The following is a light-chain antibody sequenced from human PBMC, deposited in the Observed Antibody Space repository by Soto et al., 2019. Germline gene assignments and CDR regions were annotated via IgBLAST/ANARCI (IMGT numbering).Light chain of an antibody. J-gene: IGKJ2*01. CDR1: QSIASTF. CDR2: AAS. CDR3: QQYDKSLYT. Sequence: ENVLTQSPGTLSLSPGERATLSCRASQSIASTFLAWYQQKPGQAPRLLIYAASSRATGIPDRFSGSGSGTDFTLTISRLEPEDCAVYYCQQYDKSLYTFGQGTKLASK. V-gene: IGKV3-20*01.